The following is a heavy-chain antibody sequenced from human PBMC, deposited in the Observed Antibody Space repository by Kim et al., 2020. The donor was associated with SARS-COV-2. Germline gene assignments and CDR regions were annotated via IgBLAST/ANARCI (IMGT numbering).Heavy chain of an antibody. V-gene: IGHV3-21*01. CDR1: GFTFSSYS. Sequence: GGSLRLSCAASGFTFSSYSMNWVRQAPGKGLEWVSSISSSSSYIYYADSVKGRFTISRDNAKNSLYLQMNSLRAEDTAVYYCASFDSSSWTPNYYYYGMDVWGQGTTVTVSS. CDR3: ASFDSSSWTPNYYYYGMDV. CDR2: ISSSSSYI. D-gene: IGHD6-13*01. J-gene: IGHJ6*02.